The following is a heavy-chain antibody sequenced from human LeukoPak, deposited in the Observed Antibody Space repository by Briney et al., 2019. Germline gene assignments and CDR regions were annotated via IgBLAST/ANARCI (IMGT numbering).Heavy chain of an antibody. CDR3: ARTLYSSGWLYYFDY. J-gene: IGHJ4*02. V-gene: IGHV4-59*01. Sequence: SETLSLTCTVSGGSISSYYWSWIRQPPGKGLEWIGYIYYSGSTNYNPSLKSRVTISVDTSKNQFSLKLSSVTAADTAVYYCARTLYSSGWLYYFDYWGQGTLVTVSS. CDR1: GGSISSYY. CDR2: IYYSGST. D-gene: IGHD6-19*01.